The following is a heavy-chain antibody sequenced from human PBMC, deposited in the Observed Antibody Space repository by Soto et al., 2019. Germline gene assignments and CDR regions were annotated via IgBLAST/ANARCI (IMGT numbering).Heavy chain of an antibody. Sequence: QITLKESGPTLVKPTQTLTLTCTFSGFSLSTSGVGVGWIRQPPGKALEWLALIYWDDDKRYSPSLKSRLTITKDTSKNQVVLTMTNMDPVETATYYCAHRPAVAGAYYFDYWGQGTLVTVSS. CDR2: IYWDDDK. CDR1: GFSLSTSGVG. J-gene: IGHJ4*02. CDR3: AHRPAVAGAYYFDY. V-gene: IGHV2-5*02. D-gene: IGHD6-19*01.